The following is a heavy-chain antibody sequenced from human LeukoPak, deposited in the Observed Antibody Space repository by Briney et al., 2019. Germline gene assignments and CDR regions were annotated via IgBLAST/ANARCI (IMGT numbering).Heavy chain of an antibody. V-gene: IGHV3-74*01. CDR1: GSLFSDSW. CDR3: AIAGAMDV. Sequence: GGSLRLSCAVSGSLFSDSWMHWVPHAPGKGLVSVSRINRDGSYTDYADSVKGRFTISRDNAKNTVNLQMNSLRAEDTAVYYCAIAGAMDVWGQGTTVTVSS. J-gene: IGHJ6*02. CDR2: INRDGSYT.